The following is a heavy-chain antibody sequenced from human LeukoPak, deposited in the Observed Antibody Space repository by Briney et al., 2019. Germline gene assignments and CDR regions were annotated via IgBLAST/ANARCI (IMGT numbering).Heavy chain of an antibody. CDR2: LSGSGGST. CDR1: GFTFSNYA. Sequence: PGGSLRLSCAASGFTFSNYAMTWVRQAPGMGLEWVSTLSGSGGSTQYADSVQGRFAISRDNSKNTLYLQMNSLRAEDTAVYFCAKDPNGDYIGTFDIWGQGTMVTVSS. D-gene: IGHD4-17*01. J-gene: IGHJ3*02. CDR3: AKDPNGDYIGTFDI. V-gene: IGHV3-23*01.